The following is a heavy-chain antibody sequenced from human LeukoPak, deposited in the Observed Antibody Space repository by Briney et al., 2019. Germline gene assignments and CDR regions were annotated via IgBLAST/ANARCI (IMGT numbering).Heavy chain of an antibody. Sequence: SETLSLTCTVSGGSISSSSYYWGWIRQPPGKGLEWIGEINHSGSTNYNPSLKSRVTISVDTSKNQFSLKLSSVTAADTAVYYCARLSIAVAGDWGQGTLVTVSS. D-gene: IGHD6-19*01. CDR3: ARLSIAVAGD. J-gene: IGHJ4*02. CDR2: INHSGST. CDR1: GGSISSSSYY. V-gene: IGHV4-39*07.